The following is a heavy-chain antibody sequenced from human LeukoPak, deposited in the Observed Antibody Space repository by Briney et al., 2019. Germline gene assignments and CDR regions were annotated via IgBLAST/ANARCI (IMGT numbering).Heavy chain of an antibody. J-gene: IGHJ4*02. V-gene: IGHV4-39*01. CDR2: IYYSGST. D-gene: IGHD4-17*01. Sequence: PSETLSLTCTVSGGSISSGSYYWGWIRQPPGKGLEWIGSIYYSGSTYYNPSLKSRVTISVDTSKNQFSLKLSSVTAADTAVYYCARRDDYGDYVCDYWGQGTLVTVSS. CDR3: ARRDDYGDYVCDY. CDR1: GGSISSGSYY.